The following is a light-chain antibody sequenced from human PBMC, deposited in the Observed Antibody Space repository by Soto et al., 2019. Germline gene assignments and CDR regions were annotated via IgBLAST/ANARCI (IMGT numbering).Light chain of an antibody. CDR1: RSNIGADFA. J-gene: IGLJ2*01. Sequence: QSVLTQPPSVSGAPGQRVTISCAGNRSNIGADFAVHWYQHLPGTAPKLLIFSTNTRPSGVPDRFSGSRSGTSASLAITGXXXXXXXXXXCQSYDSSLSLVFGGGTKLTV. V-gene: IGLV1-40*01. CDR3: QSYDSSLSLV. CDR2: STN.